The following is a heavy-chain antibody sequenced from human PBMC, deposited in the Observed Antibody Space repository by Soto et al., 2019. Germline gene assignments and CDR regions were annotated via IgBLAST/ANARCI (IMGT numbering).Heavy chain of an antibody. J-gene: IGHJ4*02. CDR1: GFTVSSNY. CDR3: ARAGEAYDFWSGYSPFDY. CDR2: IYSGGST. V-gene: IGHV3-66*01. D-gene: IGHD3-3*01. Sequence: VQLVESGGGLVQPGGSLRLSCAASGFTVSSNYMSWVRQAPGKGLEWVSVIYSGGSTYYADSVKGRFTISRDNSKNTMYLQMNGLRAEDTAVYYCARAGEAYDFWSGYSPFDYWGQGTLVTVSS.